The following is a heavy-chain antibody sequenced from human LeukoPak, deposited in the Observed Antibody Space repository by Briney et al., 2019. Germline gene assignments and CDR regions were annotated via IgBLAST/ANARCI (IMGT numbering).Heavy chain of an antibody. J-gene: IGHJ1*01. Sequence: GGSLRLSCAASGFTFSTYGMHWVRQAPGKGLQWVAFIRYDGSNAYYADSVKGRFTISRDNSKNTLYLQMNSLRPEDTAVYYCAKPVSNCDFWSGYADWGQGTLVTVSS. D-gene: IGHD3-3*01. CDR2: IRYDGSNA. CDR1: GFTFSTYG. CDR3: AKPVSNCDFWSGYAD. V-gene: IGHV3-30*02.